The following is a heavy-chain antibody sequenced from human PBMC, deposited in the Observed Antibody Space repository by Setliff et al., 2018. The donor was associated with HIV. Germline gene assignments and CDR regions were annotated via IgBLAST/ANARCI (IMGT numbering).Heavy chain of an antibody. D-gene: IGHD6-6*01. CDR3: AGEAPRATLDY. J-gene: IGHJ4*02. CDR1: GGSISSGTNY. V-gene: IGHV4-61*09. CDR2: TDTSGRT. Sequence: PSETLSLTCSVSGGSISSGTNYWSWIRQPAGKGLEWIAHTDTSGRTDYNPSLKSRVTISADTSKNQFTLKLSSVTAADTAVYYCAGEAPRATLDYWGQGTLVTVSS.